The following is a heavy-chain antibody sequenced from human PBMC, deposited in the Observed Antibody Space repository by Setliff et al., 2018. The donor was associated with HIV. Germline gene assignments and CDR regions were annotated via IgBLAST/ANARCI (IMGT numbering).Heavy chain of an antibody. V-gene: IGHV3-23*01. Sequence: GESLKISCAAPGFTFSSYAMSWVRQAPGKGLEWVSATSGSGVGTYYADSVKGRFTISRDNSKNTLYRQMNSLRAEDTAVYYCAKHRDFGSGSYFDHWGQGTKVTVSS. J-gene: IGHJ4*02. D-gene: IGHD3-10*01. CDR3: AKHRDFGSGSYFDH. CDR2: TSGSGVGT. CDR1: GFTFSSYA.